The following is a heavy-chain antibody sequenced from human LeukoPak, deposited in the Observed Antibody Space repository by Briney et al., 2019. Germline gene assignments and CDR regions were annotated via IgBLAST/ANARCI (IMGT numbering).Heavy chain of an antibody. CDR2: INHSGST. Sequence: SETLSLTCAVYGGSFSGYYWSWIRQPPGKGLEWIGEINHSGSTNYNPSLKSRVTISVDTSKNQFSLKLSSVTAADTAVYYCARRGGSGRSFDYWGQGTLVAVSS. V-gene: IGHV4-34*01. J-gene: IGHJ4*02. CDR3: ARRGGSGRSFDY. CDR1: GGSFSGYY. D-gene: IGHD3-10*01.